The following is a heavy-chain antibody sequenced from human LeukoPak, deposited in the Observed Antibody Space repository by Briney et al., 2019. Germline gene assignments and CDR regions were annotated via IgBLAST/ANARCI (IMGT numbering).Heavy chain of an antibody. J-gene: IGHJ4*02. D-gene: IGHD4-11*01. Sequence: GGSLRLSCAASGFNFGTYSMNWVRQAPGKGLEWLSYINAASDATYYADSVKGRFTISRDNAKNSLYLQMNSLRAEDTALYYCARDLSDNYTIDYWGQGTLVTVSS. CDR1: GFNFGTYS. CDR3: ARDLSDNYTIDY. V-gene: IGHV3-48*01. CDR2: INAASDAT.